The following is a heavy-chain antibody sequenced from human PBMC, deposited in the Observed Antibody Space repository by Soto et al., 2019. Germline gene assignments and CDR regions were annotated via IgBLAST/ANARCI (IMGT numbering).Heavy chain of an antibody. D-gene: IGHD2-2*01. Sequence: ASVKVSCKASGGTFSSYTISWVRQAPGQGLEWMGRIIPILGIANYAQKFQGRVTITADKSTSTAYMELSSLRSEDTAVYYCARGKDIVVVPAEYYMDVWGKGTTVTVSS. J-gene: IGHJ6*03. CDR3: ARGKDIVVVPAEYYMDV. CDR1: GGTFSSYT. V-gene: IGHV1-69*02. CDR2: IIPILGIA.